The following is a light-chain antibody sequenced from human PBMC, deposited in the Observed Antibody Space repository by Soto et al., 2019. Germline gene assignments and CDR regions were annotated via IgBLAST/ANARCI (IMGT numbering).Light chain of an antibody. J-gene: IGKJ1*01. CDR3: HQRQSWPRR. CDR1: ERVKSN. Sequence: FRATLSVYPGNRPPLSCRASERVKSNLGWYQKKPGQPPRLLIYDASNRAAGVPARFSGSGSGTDFTLTISDVEPEDFAVYYYHQRQSWPRRFGHGTKVDI. V-gene: IGKV3-11*01. CDR2: DAS.